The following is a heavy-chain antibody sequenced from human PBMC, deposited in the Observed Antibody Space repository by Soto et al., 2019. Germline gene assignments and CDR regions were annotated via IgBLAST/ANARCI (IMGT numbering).Heavy chain of an antibody. CDR2: ISAYNGNT. Sequence: QVQLVQSGAEVKKPGASVKVSCKASGYTFTSYGISWVRQAPGQGLEWMGWISAYNGNTNYAQKLQGRVNMTTATSTSTAYMEMRSLRSDDTAVYYCERALCSGGSCQSLGDFDIWGQGTMVTVSS. J-gene: IGHJ3*02. CDR3: ERALCSGGSCQSLGDFDI. V-gene: IGHV1-18*01. CDR1: GYTFTSYG. D-gene: IGHD2-15*01.